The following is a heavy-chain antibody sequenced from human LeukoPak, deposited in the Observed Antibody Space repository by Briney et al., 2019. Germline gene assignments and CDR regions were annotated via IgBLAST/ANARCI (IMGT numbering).Heavy chain of an antibody. CDR3: ARTIAAAGEVDY. D-gene: IGHD6-13*01. CDR1: GFIFSDYA. Sequence: PGGSLRLSCAGSGFIFSDYAMNWVRQAPGKGLEWVSSISSSSSYIYYADSVKGRFTISRDNAKNSLYLQMNSLRAEDTAVYYCARTIAAAGEVDYWGQGTLVTVSS. CDR2: ISSSSSYI. J-gene: IGHJ4*02. V-gene: IGHV3-21*01.